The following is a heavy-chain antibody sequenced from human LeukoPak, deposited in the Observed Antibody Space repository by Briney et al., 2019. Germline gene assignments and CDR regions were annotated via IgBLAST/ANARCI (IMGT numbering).Heavy chain of an antibody. V-gene: IGHV1-2*02. J-gene: IGHJ4*02. CDR2: INPNSVGT. Sequence: ASVKVSCKASVYTFTGYYMHLVRQAPGQGLEWMGLINPNSVGTNYAQKSQGRVTMTRDTSISPAYMELSRLRSDDTAVYCCASEVSGWMIYWGQGTLVTVSS. D-gene: IGHD6-19*01. CDR3: ASEVSGWMIY. CDR1: VYTFTGYY.